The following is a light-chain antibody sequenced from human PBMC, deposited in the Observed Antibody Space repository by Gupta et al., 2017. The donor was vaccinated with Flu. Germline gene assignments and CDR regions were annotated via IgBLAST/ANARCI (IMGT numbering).Light chain of an antibody. CDR2: ARD. V-gene: IGLV3-19*01. J-gene: IGLJ2*01. Sequence: SSELTQDPAVSVALGQTVRIPCQGDSLRTYYTSWYQQKPGQAPVLVIYARDNRPSGIPDRFSGSSSGNTASLTITGAQAEDEADYYCNSRDNSGNHVIFGGGTKLTVL. CDR3: NSRDNSGNHVI. CDR1: SLRTYY.